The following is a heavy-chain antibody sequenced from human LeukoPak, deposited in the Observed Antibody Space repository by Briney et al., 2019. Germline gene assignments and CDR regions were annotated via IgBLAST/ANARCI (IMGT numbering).Heavy chain of an antibody. CDR1: GFTVSSNY. V-gene: IGHV3-53*01. J-gene: IGHJ5*02. CDR2: IYSGGST. Sequence: PGGSLRLSCAASGFTVSSNYMSWVRQAPGKGLEWVSVIYSGGSTYYADSVKGRFTISRDNAKNSLFLQMNSLRAEDTAVYYCARDGCSSTSCRFYNWFDPWGQGTLVTVSS. CDR3: ARDGCSSTSCRFYNWFDP. D-gene: IGHD2-2*01.